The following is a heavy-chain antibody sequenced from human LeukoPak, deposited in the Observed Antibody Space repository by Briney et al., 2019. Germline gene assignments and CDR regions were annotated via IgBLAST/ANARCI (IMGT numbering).Heavy chain of an antibody. CDR3: ITDPGEWEPI. CDR2: IKSKTDGETA. J-gene: IGHJ3*02. CDR1: GLTFSNAW. V-gene: IGHV3-15*01. Sequence: GGSLRLSCATSGLTFSNAWMSWVRQAPGKGLEWVGRIKSKTDGETADCAAPVKGRFTISRDDSKNTLYLQMNRLKTEDTAVYYCITDPGEWEPIWGQGTMVTVSS. D-gene: IGHD1-26*01.